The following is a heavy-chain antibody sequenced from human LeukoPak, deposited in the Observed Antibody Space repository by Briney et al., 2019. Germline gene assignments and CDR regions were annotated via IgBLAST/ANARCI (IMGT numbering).Heavy chain of an antibody. J-gene: IGHJ5*02. CDR1: GYTFTSYG. CDR3: ARGTSPGIAVLLFDP. CDR2: IIPIFGTA. Sequence: SVKVSCKASGYTFTSYGISWVRQAPGQGLEWMGGIIPIFGTANYAQKFQGRVTITTDESTSTAYMELSSLRSEDTAVYYCARGTSPGIAVLLFDPWGQGTLVTVSS. V-gene: IGHV1-69*05. D-gene: IGHD6-19*01.